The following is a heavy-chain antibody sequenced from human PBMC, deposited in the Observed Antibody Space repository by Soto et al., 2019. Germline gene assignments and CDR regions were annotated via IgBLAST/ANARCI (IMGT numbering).Heavy chain of an antibody. CDR1: GFTFSNAW. V-gene: IGHV3-15*07. CDR2: IKSKTDGGTT. CDR3: TIGSTSNYDFWSGYSYYGMDV. J-gene: IGHJ6*02. D-gene: IGHD3-3*01. Sequence: GSLRLSCAASGFTFSNAWMNWVRQAPGKGLEWVGRIKSKTDGGTTDYAAPVKGRFTISRDDSKNTLYLQMNSLKTEDTAVYYCTIGSTSNYDFWSGYSYYGMDVWGQGTTVTVSS.